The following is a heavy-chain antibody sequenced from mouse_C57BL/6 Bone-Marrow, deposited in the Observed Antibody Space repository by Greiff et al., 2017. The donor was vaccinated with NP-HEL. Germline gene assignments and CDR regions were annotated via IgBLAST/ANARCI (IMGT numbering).Heavy chain of an antibody. CDR3: ARGDYDYGWYFDV. J-gene: IGHJ1*03. CDR1: GYTFTDYN. CDR2: INPNNGGT. V-gene: IGHV1-18*01. Sequence: VQLKQSGPELVKPGASVKIPCKASGYTFTDYNMDWVKQSHGKSLEWIGDINPNNGGTIYNQKFKGKATLTVDKSSSTAYMELRSLTSEDTAVYYCARGDYDYGWYFDVWGTGTTVTVSS. D-gene: IGHD2-4*01.